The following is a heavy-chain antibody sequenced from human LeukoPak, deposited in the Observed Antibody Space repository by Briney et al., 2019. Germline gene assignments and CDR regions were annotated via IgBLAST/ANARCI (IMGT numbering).Heavy chain of an antibody. D-gene: IGHD3-22*01. CDR3: ARVRSVPRYDSSGYQLGYFDY. CDR2: IYTSGST. CDR1: DGAITGFS. V-gene: IGHV4-4*07. Sequence: SETLSLTCTVSDGAITGFSWSWIRQPAGKGLEWIGRIYTSGSTNYNPSLKSRVTISVDTSKNQFSLKLRSVAAADTAVYYCARVRSVPRYDSSGYQLGYFDYWGQGTLVTVSS. J-gene: IGHJ4*02.